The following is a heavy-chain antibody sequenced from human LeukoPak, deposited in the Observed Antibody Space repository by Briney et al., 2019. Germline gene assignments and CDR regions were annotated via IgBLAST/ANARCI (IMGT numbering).Heavy chain of an antibody. CDR1: GYSISSGYY. V-gene: IGHV4-38-2*02. CDR2: IYHSGST. J-gene: IGHJ6*03. Sequence: SETLSLTCTVSGYSISSGYYWGWIRQPPGKGLEWIGSIYHSGSTYYNPSLKSRVTISVDTSKNQFSLKLSSVTAADTAVYYCARSIDYYDSSGYLYYYYYMDVWGKGTTVTVSS. CDR3: ARSIDYYDSSGYLYYYYYMDV. D-gene: IGHD3-22*01.